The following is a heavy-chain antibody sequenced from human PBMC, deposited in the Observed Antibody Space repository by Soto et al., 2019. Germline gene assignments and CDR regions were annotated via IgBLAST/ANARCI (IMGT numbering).Heavy chain of an antibody. CDR1: GFTFSSYA. CDR3: AKDGYYGSGNSHFDY. D-gene: IGHD3-10*01. CDR2: ISGSGGST. J-gene: IGHJ4*02. Sequence: PGGSLRLSCAASGFTFSSYAMSWVRQAPGKGLEWVSAISGSGGSTYYADSVKGRFTISRDNSKNTLYLQMNSLRAEDTAVYYCAKDGYYGSGNSHFDYWGQGTLVTVSS. V-gene: IGHV3-23*01.